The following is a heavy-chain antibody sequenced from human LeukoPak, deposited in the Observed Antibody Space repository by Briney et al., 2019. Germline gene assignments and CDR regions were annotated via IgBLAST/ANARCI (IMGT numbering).Heavy chain of an antibody. J-gene: IGHJ3*02. Sequence: SETLSLTCAVYGGSFSGYYWSWIRQPPGKGLEWIGEINHSGSTNYNPSLKSRVTISVDTSKNQFSLKLSSVTAADTAVYYCASRHCSGGSCFTPPYAFDIWGQGTMVTVSS. D-gene: IGHD2-15*01. CDR3: ASRHCSGGSCFTPPYAFDI. CDR1: GGSFSGYY. V-gene: IGHV4-34*01. CDR2: INHSGST.